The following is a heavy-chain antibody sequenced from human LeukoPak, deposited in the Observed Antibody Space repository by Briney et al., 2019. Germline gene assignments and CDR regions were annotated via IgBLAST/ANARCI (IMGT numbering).Heavy chain of an antibody. Sequence: GGSLRLSCAASGFTFSSYAMHWVRQAPGKGLEWVAVISYDGSNKYYADSVKGRFTISRDNSKNTLYLRMNGLRAEDTAVYYCASTATMVRENWFDPWGQGTLVTVSS. D-gene: IGHD3-10*01. CDR1: GFTFSSYA. V-gene: IGHV3-30*04. CDR3: ASTATMVRENWFDP. CDR2: ISYDGSNK. J-gene: IGHJ5*02.